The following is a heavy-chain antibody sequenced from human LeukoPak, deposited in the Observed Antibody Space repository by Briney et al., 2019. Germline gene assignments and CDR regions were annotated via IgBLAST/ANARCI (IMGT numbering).Heavy chain of an antibody. CDR2: IYYSVST. J-gene: IGHJ5*02. V-gene: IGHV4-30-4*01. Sequence: SQTLSLTCAVSGGSISSGEYYWSWIRQPPGKGLEWIGYIYYSVSTYYNPSLKSRLTISVDTSNSQFSLRLTSVTAADTAVYYCARDKVGATNRLDPWGQGTLVTVSS. D-gene: IGHD1-26*01. CDR3: ARDKVGATNRLDP. CDR1: GGSISSGEYY.